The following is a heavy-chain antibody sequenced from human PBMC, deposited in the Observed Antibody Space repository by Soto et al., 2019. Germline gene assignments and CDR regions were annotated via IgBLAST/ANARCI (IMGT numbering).Heavy chain of an antibody. CDR2: MSSDGTKI. CDR1: GFDFTYYA. Sequence: QVQLVESGGGAVQPGESLRLSCVASGFDFTYYAMHWVRQAPGKGLESVAVMSSDGTKIHHTDSVKGRFTISRDNSKNTLYLQLNSLRKEDTAVYFCAKDEVAGGTVGFFDYWGQGTLVSVSS. V-gene: IGHV3-30*04. CDR3: AKDEVAGGTVGFFDY. J-gene: IGHJ4*02. D-gene: IGHD1-26*01.